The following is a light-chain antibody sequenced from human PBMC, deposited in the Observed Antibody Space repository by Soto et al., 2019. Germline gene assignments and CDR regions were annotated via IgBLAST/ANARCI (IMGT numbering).Light chain of an antibody. Sequence: VVLPRSRGPLSLSLGERATFSVRARRGVISNYLALYQQKPGQAPRLLIYGAFKRATGIPDRFSGSGSGTDFTLTISRMEPEDFAVYCCQQEGSSTWAFSQGTKVDIK. CDR1: RGVISNY. V-gene: IGKV3-20*01. CDR3: QQEGSSTWA. J-gene: IGKJ1*01. CDR2: GAF.